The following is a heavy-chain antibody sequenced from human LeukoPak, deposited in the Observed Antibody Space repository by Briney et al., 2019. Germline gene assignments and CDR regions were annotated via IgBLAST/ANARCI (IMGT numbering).Heavy chain of an antibody. CDR1: RYTLTELS. V-gene: IGHV1-24*01. J-gene: IGHJ3*02. CDR3: ATDPTRGLYSGGYLGAFDI. Sequence: ASVKVSCKVSRYTLTELSMHWVRQAPGKGLEWMGGFDPEDGETIYAQKFQGRVTMTEDTSTDTAYMELSSLRSEDTAVYYCATDPTRGLYSGGYLGAFDIWGQGTMVTVSS. D-gene: IGHD1-26*01. CDR2: FDPEDGET.